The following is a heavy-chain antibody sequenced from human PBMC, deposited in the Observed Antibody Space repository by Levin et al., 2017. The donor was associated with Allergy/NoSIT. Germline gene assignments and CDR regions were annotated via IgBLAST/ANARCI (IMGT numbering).Heavy chain of an antibody. J-gene: IGHJ4*02. CDR3: ARVYDVWSGYYFDY. Sequence: LSLTCAASEFTFSDYYMTWIRQAPGKGLEWVAYISSSGGTIDYADSVKGRFTISRDTAESSLYLQMNSLRAEDTAVYYCARVYDVWSGYYFDYWGRGTLVTVSS. V-gene: IGHV3-11*01. CDR1: EFTFSDYY. D-gene: IGHD3-3*01. CDR2: ISSSGGTI.